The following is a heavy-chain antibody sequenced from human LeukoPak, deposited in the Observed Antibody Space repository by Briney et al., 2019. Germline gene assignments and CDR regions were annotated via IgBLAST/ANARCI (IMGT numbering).Heavy chain of an antibody. V-gene: IGHV3-9*01. J-gene: IGHJ3*02. D-gene: IGHD3-22*01. CDR3: ARGHYYDSSGYPGDFDT. Sequence: GRSLRLSCAASGFTFDDYAMHWVRQAPGKGLEWVSGISWNSGSIGYADSVKGRFTISRDNAKTSLYLEMNSLRTEDTGLYYCARGHYYDSSGYPGDFDTWGQGTMVTVSS. CDR2: ISWNSGSI. CDR1: GFTFDDYA.